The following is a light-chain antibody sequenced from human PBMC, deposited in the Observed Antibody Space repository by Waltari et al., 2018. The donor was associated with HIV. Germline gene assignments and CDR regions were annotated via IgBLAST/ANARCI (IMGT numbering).Light chain of an antibody. CDR2: EDV. J-gene: IGLJ2*01. Sequence: SYELTQPPSVSVSPGQTAIITCSGDKLGDKYASWYLHPTGQSPVLVIYEDVKRPSGIPERFSGSNSGNTATLTISGTQAMDESDYYCQAWDSHNVIFGGGTKLTVL. CDR3: QAWDSHNVI. V-gene: IGLV3-1*01. CDR1: KLGDKY.